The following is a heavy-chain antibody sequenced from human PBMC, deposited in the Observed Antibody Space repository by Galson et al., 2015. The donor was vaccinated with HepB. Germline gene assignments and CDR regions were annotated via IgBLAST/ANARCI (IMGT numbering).Heavy chain of an antibody. CDR3: ARQLSYDFWSGYPEINWFDP. J-gene: IGHJ5*02. V-gene: IGHV5-51*01. CDR2: IYPGDSDT. Sequence: QSGAEVKKPGESLKISCKGSGYSFTSYWIGWVRQMPGKGLEWMGIIYPGDSDTRYSPSFQGQVTISADKSISTAYLQWSSLKASDTAMYYCARQLSYDFWSGYPEINWFDPWGQGTLVTVSS. CDR1: GYSFTSYW. D-gene: IGHD3-3*01.